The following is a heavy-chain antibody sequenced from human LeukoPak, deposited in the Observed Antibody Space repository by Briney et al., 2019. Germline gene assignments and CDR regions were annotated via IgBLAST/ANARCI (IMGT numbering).Heavy chain of an antibody. Sequence: SETLSLTCTVSGYSISSGYYWGWIRQPPGKGLEWIGYIYYRGSTNYNPSLKSRVTISVDTSKNQFSLKLASVTAADTAVYYCARGYTSSSEPFDYWGQGTLVTVSS. J-gene: IGHJ4*02. CDR1: GYSISSGYY. D-gene: IGHD6-6*01. CDR2: IYYRGST. V-gene: IGHV4-59*01. CDR3: ARGYTSSSEPFDY.